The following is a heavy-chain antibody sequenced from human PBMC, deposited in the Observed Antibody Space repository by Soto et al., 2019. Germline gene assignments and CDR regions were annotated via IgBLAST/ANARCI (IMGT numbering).Heavy chain of an antibody. V-gene: IGHV3-23*01. CDR2: ISGSGGST. CDR3: AKDRIAVAAHDPLSSFDY. J-gene: IGHJ4*02. D-gene: IGHD6-19*01. Sequence: GGSLRLSCADSGFTFSSYAMSWVRQAPGKGLEWVSAISGSGGSTYYADSVKGRFTISRDNSKNTLYLQMNSLRAEDTAVYYCAKDRIAVAAHDPLSSFDYWGQGTLVPVSS. CDR1: GFTFSSYA.